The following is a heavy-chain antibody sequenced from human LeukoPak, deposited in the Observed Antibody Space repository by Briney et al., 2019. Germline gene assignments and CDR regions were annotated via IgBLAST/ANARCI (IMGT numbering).Heavy chain of an antibody. D-gene: IGHD2-2*01. Sequence: SGTLSLTCTVSGYSISSGYYWGWIRQPPGKGLEWIGSIYHSGSTYYNPSLKSRVTISVDTSKNQFSLKLSSVTAADTAVYYCARIVVVPAADNWFDPWGQGTLVTVSS. CDR3: ARIVVVPAADNWFDP. CDR2: IYHSGST. J-gene: IGHJ5*02. V-gene: IGHV4-38-2*02. CDR1: GYSISSGYY.